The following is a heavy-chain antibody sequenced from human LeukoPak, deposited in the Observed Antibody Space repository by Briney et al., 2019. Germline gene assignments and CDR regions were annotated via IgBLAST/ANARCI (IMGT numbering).Heavy chain of an antibody. J-gene: IGHJ5*02. CDR2: IYHSGST. Sequence: KPSETLSLTCTVSGYSISSGYYWGWIRQPQGKGLEWIGNIYHSGSTYYNPSLKSRLTISVDTSKNQFSLKLSSVTAADTAVHYCARGGRSRPVNWFDPWGQGTLVTVSS. CDR3: ARGGRSRPVNWFDP. V-gene: IGHV4-38-2*02. CDR1: GYSISSGYY.